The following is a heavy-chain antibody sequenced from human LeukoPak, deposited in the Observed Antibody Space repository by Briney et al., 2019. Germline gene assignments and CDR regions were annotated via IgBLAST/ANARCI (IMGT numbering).Heavy chain of an antibody. D-gene: IGHD2-15*01. V-gene: IGHV4-31*03. CDR2: IYYSGST. Sequence: SETLSLTCTVSGGSISSGGYYWSWIRQHPGKGLEWIGCIYYSGSTYYNPSLKSRVTISVDTSKNQFSLKLSSVTAADTAVYYCARYCSGGSCYYFDYWGQGTLVTVSS. CDR3: ARYCSGGSCYYFDY. J-gene: IGHJ4*02. CDR1: GGSISSGGYY.